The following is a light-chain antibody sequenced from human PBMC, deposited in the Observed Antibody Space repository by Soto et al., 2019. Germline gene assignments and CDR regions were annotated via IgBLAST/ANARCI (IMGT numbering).Light chain of an antibody. CDR2: GAS. CDR3: QVYNNGPPG. CDR1: QGIGNY. J-gene: IGKJ5*01. V-gene: IGKV1-27*01. Sequence: DIQVTQSPSSLSASVGGRGTIPLRASQGIGNYLAWYQHKPGKVPKLLIYGASTLQSRVPSRFSGGGSGTEFTLTISGLQIEDLATYYCQVYNNGPPGFGQGTRLEIK.